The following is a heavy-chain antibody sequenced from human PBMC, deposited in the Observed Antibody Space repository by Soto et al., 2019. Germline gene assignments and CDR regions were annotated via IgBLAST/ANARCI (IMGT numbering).Heavy chain of an antibody. CDR3: AKVDDYIWGSYRYVPSDY. D-gene: IGHD3-16*02. V-gene: IGHV3-23*01. Sequence: GGSLRLSCAASGFTFSSYAMSWVRQAPGKGLEWVSAISGSGGSTYYADSVKGRFTISRDNSKNTLYLQMNSLRAEDTAVYYCAKVDDYIWGSYRYVPSDYWGQGTLVTVSS. J-gene: IGHJ4*02. CDR1: GFTFSSYA. CDR2: ISGSGGST.